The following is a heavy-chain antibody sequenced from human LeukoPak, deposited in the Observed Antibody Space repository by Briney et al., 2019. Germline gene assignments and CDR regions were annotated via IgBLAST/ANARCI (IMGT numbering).Heavy chain of an antibody. Sequence: ASVKGSCKASGYTFTIYGIGWVRQAPGQGLEWMGWISSYNGDTNYAQKLQGRVTITTDTSARTAYMELRSLRSDDTAVYSCARDLAVAVIERYYGMDVWGKGTTVTVSS. J-gene: IGHJ6*04. CDR1: GYTFTIYG. D-gene: IGHD6-19*01. CDR2: ISSYNGDT. V-gene: IGHV1-18*04. CDR3: ARDLAVAVIERYYGMDV.